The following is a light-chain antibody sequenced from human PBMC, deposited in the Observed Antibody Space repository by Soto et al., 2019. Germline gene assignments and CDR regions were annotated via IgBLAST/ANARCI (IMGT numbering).Light chain of an antibody. CDR3: AAWDDSLSGTWV. Sequence: QSVLTQPPSASGTPGQRVTISCSGSSSNIGRNYVYWYLQLPGTAPKLLIYRNNQRPSGVPDRFSGSKSGTSASLAISGLRSEDEADYYCAAWDDSLSGTWVFGGGTKLTVL. CDR1: SSNIGRNY. V-gene: IGLV1-47*01. J-gene: IGLJ3*02. CDR2: RNN.